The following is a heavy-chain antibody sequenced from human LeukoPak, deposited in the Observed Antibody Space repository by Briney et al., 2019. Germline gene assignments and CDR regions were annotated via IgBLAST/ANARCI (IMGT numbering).Heavy chain of an antibody. J-gene: IGHJ4*02. CDR1: GYTFTSYA. V-gene: IGHV1-3*01. D-gene: IGHD1-26*01. CDR2: ISAGNGNT. CDR3: ARDSGSGNNDY. Sequence: ASVKVSCKASGYTFTSYAIHWVRQAPGQRLEWMGWISAGNGNTKYSQNFQGRVTFISNTSATTAFMELSSLGYEDADVYYCARDSGSGNNDYWGQGTLVTVSS.